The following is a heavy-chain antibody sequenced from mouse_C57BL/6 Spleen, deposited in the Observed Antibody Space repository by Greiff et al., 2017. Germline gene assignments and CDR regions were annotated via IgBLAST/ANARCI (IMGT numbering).Heavy chain of an antibody. CDR2: ISSGSSTI. CDR3: ARSEITTVVPWYFDV. V-gene: IGHV5-17*01. Sequence: DVKLVESGGGLVKPGGSLKLSCAASGFTFSDYGMHWVRQAPEKGLEWVAYISSGSSTIYYADTVKGRFTISRDNAKNTLFLQMTSLRSEDTAMYYCARSEITTVVPWYFDVWGTGTTVTVSS. CDR1: GFTFSDYG. D-gene: IGHD1-1*01. J-gene: IGHJ1*03.